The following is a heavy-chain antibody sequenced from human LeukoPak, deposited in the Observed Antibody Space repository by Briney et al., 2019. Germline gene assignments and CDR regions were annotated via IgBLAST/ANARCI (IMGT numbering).Heavy chain of an antibody. CDR1: GGSINTYY. V-gene: IGHV4-4*07. CDR2: INTSGST. J-gene: IGHJ4*02. CDR3: ARGRAVAEY. Sequence: SETLSLTCTVSGGSINTYYWSWIRQPAGKGLEWIGRINTSGSTNYNPSLKSRVTMSADTSKNQFSLQLSSVTATDTAVYYCARGRAVAEYWGQGILVTVSS. D-gene: IGHD6-19*01.